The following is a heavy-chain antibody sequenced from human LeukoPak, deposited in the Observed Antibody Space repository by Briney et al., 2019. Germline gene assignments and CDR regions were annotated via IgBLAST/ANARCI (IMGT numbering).Heavy chain of an antibody. J-gene: IGHJ3*02. CDR1: GGIFSTFA. V-gene: IGHV1-69*04. CDR2: IIPILGLS. D-gene: IGHD3-10*01. CDR3: AKVRGSDAFDI. Sequence: SVKVSCKASGGIFSTFAINWVRQAPGQGLEWMGRIIPILGLSNSAHKFQGRVTITADTSTSTAYMELSSLRPEDTAVYYCAKVRGSDAFDIWGQGTTVTVSS.